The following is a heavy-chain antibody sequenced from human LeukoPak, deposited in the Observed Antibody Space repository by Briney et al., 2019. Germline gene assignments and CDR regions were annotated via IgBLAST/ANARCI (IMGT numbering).Heavy chain of an antibody. V-gene: IGHV1-69*10. Sequence: SVKASCKASGGTFSSYTISWVRQAPGQGLEWMGRIIPILGIANYAQKFQGRATITADKSTSTAYMELSSLRSEDTAVYYCARDLGYSSGWPRNYYYGMDVWGQGTTVTVSS. D-gene: IGHD6-19*01. CDR3: ARDLGYSSGWPRNYYYGMDV. CDR2: IIPILGIA. CDR1: GGTFSSYT. J-gene: IGHJ6*02.